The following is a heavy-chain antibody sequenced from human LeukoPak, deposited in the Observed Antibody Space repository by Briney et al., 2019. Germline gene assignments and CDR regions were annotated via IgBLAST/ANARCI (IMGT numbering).Heavy chain of an antibody. CDR1: GFTFSSYA. D-gene: IGHD3-22*01. Sequence: GGSLRLSCAASGFTFSSYAMSWVRQAPGKGLEWVSAVSGSGGSTYYADSVKGRFTISRDNSKNTLYLQMNSLRAEDTAVYYCAKSGDDSSGPLRGDYFDYWGQGTLVTVSS. CDR2: VSGSGGST. J-gene: IGHJ4*02. CDR3: AKSGDDSSGPLRGDYFDY. V-gene: IGHV3-23*01.